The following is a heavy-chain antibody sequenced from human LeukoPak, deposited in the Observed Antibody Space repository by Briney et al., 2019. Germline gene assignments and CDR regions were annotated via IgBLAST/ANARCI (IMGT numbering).Heavy chain of an antibody. CDR3: ARGPNYGRLSYYYYYMDV. Sequence: GGSLRLSCTASGFTFSDYYMSWIRQAPGKGLEWVSYISWSGTTICYADSLKGRFTISRDDAKNSLYLQMNSLRAEDTAVSYCARGPNYGRLSYYYYYMDVWGKGTTVTVSS. V-gene: IGHV3-11*01. D-gene: IGHD3-10*01. CDR2: ISWSGTTI. J-gene: IGHJ6*03. CDR1: GFTFSDYY.